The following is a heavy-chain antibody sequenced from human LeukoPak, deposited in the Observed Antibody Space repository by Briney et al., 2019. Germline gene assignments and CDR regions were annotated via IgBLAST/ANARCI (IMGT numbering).Heavy chain of an antibody. J-gene: IGHJ4*02. V-gene: IGHV3-72*01. CDR2: SRIKVDGYIT. Sequence: GGSLRLSCAASGFTFSDHYMYWVRQAPGKGLEWVGRSRIKVDGYITQYAASVKGRFTISRDNSKASLYLQVSSLSAEDTAVYYCVRGYNSFDTWGQGTLVTVSS. D-gene: IGHD3-22*01. CDR1: GFTFSDHY. CDR3: VRGYNSFDT.